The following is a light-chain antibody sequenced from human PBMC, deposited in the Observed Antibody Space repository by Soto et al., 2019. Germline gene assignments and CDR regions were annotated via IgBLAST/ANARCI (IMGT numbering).Light chain of an antibody. CDR2: GPS. J-gene: IGKJ1*01. V-gene: IGKV3-20*01. CDR1: QSVPKNY. Sequence: EIVLTQSPGTLSLSPGERATLSCRASQSVPKNYLAWYQQKPGQAPRLLIYGPSSRATGIPDRFSGSGSGTDFTLSISRLEPEDFAVYYCHQYATSPQTFGLGTKVEIK. CDR3: HQYATSPQT.